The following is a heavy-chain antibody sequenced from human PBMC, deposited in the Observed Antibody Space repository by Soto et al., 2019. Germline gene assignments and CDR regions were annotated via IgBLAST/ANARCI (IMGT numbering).Heavy chain of an antibody. CDR2: INAGNGNT. D-gene: IGHD6-13*01. V-gene: IGHV1-3*01. Sequence: ASVKVSCKASGYTFTSYAMHWVRQAPGQRLEWMGWINAGNGNTKYSQKFQGRVTITRDTSASTAYMELSSLRSEDTAVYYCARVQSTVAAAGTYYYYGMDVWGQGTTVTVSS. J-gene: IGHJ6*02. CDR1: GYTFTSYA. CDR3: ARVQSTVAAAGTYYYYGMDV.